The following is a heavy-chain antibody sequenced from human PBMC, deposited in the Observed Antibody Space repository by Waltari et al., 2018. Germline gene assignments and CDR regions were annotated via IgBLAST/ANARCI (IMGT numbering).Heavy chain of an antibody. CDR2: RMPMFGTA. D-gene: IGHD6-13*01. Sequence: QVQLVQSGAEVKKPGSSVKVSCKASGGTFSSYAISWVRQAPGQGLEWMGGRMPMFGTANYEQKFQGRVTITADESTSTAYMELSSLRSEDTAVYYCARTIAAAGMAYGMDVWGQGTTVTVSS. V-gene: IGHV1-69*01. J-gene: IGHJ6*02. CDR1: GGTFSSYA. CDR3: ARTIAAAGMAYGMDV.